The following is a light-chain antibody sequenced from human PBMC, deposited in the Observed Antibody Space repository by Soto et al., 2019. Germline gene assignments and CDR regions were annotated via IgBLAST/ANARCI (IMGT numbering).Light chain of an antibody. CDR1: QSITTY. CDR3: QQSYSYPRT. Sequence: DIQMTQSPSSLSASVGDRVTITCRAGQSITTYLNWYQQKPGKAPKLLIYAASSLHTGVPSRFSGSGFGTDFTLTISSLQPEDFATYYCQQSYSYPRTFGQGTKLEIK. V-gene: IGKV1-39*01. CDR2: AAS. J-gene: IGKJ2*02.